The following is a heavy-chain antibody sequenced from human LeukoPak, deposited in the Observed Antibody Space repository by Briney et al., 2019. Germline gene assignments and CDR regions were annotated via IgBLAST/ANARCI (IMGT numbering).Heavy chain of an antibody. J-gene: IGHJ4*02. Sequence: RSSETLSLTCTVSGGSISSYYWSWIRQPPGKGLEWIGYIYYSGSTNYNPSLQSRVTISVDTSKNQFSLKLSSVTAADTAVYYCARATYSSGWGTSDYWGQGTLVAVSP. V-gene: IGHV4-59*01. CDR3: ARATYSSGWGTSDY. CDR1: GGSISSYY. CDR2: IYYSGST. D-gene: IGHD6-19*01.